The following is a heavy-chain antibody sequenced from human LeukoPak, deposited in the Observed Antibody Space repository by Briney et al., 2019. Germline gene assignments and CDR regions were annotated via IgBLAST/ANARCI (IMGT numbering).Heavy chain of an antibody. D-gene: IGHD6-13*01. V-gene: IGHV5-51*01. Sequence: GASLQISCKGSGYSFTSYWIGWVRQMPGKGLEWMGIIYPGDSDTRYSPSFQGQVTISADKSISTAYLQWSSLKASDTAMYYCARIKQQLTPYYYYGMDVWGQGTTVTVSS. CDR1: GYSFTSYW. CDR2: IYPGDSDT. CDR3: ARIKQQLTPYYYYGMDV. J-gene: IGHJ6*02.